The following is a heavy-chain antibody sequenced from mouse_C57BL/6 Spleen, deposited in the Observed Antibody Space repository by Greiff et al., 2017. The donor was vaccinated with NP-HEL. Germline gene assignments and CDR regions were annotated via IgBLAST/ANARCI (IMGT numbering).Heavy chain of an antibody. J-gene: IGHJ1*03. CDR3: ARVGGYYGSSLSYWYFDV. D-gene: IGHD1-1*01. Sequence: EVQLVESEGGLVQPGSSMKLSCTASGFTFSDYYMAWVRQVPEKGLEWVANINYDGSSTYYLDSLKSRFIISRDNAKNILYLQMSSLKSEDTATYYCARVGGYYGSSLSYWYFDVWGTGTTVTVSS. CDR2: INYDGSST. V-gene: IGHV5-16*01. CDR1: GFTFSDYY.